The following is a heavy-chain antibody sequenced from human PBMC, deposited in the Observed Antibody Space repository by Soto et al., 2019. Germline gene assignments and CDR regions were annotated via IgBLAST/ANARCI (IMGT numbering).Heavy chain of an antibody. CDR3: ARDAVAGLSYFDY. CDR2: IYYSGST. J-gene: IGHJ4*02. Sequence: QLQLQESGPGLVKPSETLSLTCTVSGGSISSYYWSWIRQPPGKGLEWSGYIYYSGSTNYNPSLKSRVTISVDTSKNQFSLKLSSVTAADTAVYYCARDAVAGLSYFDYWGQGTLVTVS. V-gene: IGHV4-59*01. D-gene: IGHD6-19*01. CDR1: GGSISSYY.